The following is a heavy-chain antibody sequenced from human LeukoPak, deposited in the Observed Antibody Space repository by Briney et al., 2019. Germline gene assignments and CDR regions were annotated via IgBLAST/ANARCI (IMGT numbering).Heavy chain of an antibody. CDR2: IYTSGST. J-gene: IGHJ4*02. V-gene: IGHV4-4*07. Sequence: SETLSLTCTVSGGSISSYYWNWIRQPAGKGLEWIGRIYTSGSTSYNSSLKSRVTMSVDTSKNQFSLKLSSVTAADTAVYYCAREPRSSSGWSRGVDYWGQGTLVIVSS. CDR3: AREPRSSSGWSRGVDY. CDR1: GGSISSYY. D-gene: IGHD6-19*01.